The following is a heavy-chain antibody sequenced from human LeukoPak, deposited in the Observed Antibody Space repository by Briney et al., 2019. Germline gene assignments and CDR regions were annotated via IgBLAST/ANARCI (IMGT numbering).Heavy chain of an antibody. CDR2: VSAYNGAT. Sequence: ASVEVSCKASGFTFTSYAFGWVRQAPGQGLEWMGWVSAYNGATKYAQKFQGRVTMITDTSTSTVYMELRSLQSDDTAVYYCAKLYSSGWPLECMDVWGQGTTATVSS. CDR3: AKLYSSGWPLECMDV. CDR1: GFTFTSYA. J-gene: IGHJ6*02. D-gene: IGHD6-19*01. V-gene: IGHV1-18*01.